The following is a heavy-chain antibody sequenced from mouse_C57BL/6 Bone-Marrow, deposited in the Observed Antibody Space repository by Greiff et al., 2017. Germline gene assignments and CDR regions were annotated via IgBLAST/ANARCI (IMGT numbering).Heavy chain of an antibody. D-gene: IGHD1-1*01. CDR3: AKEEITAYAMDY. V-gene: IGHV1S132*01. CDR1: GYIFTSYW. J-gene: IGHJ4*01. CDR2: IYPGTGST. Sequence: VQRVESGAELVRPGTSVKLSCKTSGYIFTSYWIHWVKQRSGQGLECIARIYPGTGSTYYNEKFKGKATLTADKSSSTAYMQLSSLKSEDSAVYVCAKEEITAYAMDYGGEGTSVTVSS.